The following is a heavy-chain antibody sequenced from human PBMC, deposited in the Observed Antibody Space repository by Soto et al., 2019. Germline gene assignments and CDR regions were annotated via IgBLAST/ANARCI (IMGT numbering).Heavy chain of an antibody. Sequence: QVQLVESGGGVVQPGRSLRLSCAASGFTFSSYGMHWVRQAPGKGLEWVAVIWYAGSNKYYADTVKGRFTTSRDNSKNTLYLQLNILRAEDTAVDYCARETDGYILFEYWGQGALVTVSS. V-gene: IGHV3-33*01. CDR2: IWYAGSNK. CDR3: ARETDGYILFEY. CDR1: GFTFSSYG. D-gene: IGHD5-12*01. J-gene: IGHJ4*02.